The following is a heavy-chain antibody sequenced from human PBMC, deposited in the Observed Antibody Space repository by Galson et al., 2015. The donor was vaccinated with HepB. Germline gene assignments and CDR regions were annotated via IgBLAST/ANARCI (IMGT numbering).Heavy chain of an antibody. CDR1: GYTFTTYW. CDR3: ARPHYSTSWYDDAFDI. Sequence: QSGAEVKKPGESLKISCMGSGYTFTTYWIGWVRQMPGKGLEWMGIVYPGDSDTKYSPSFQGHITISADKSISTAYLQWSSLKASDTAMYYCARPHYSTSWYDDAFDIWGQGTMVTVSS. CDR2: VYPGDSDT. J-gene: IGHJ3*02. D-gene: IGHD6-13*01. V-gene: IGHV5-51*01.